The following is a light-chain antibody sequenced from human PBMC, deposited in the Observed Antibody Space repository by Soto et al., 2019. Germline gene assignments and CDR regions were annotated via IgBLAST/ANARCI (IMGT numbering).Light chain of an antibody. V-gene: IGKV1-33*01. J-gene: IGKJ4*01. CDR2: EAS. Sequence: DIQMTQPPSSLSASVGDRVTITCQASQDIKNYLNWYQQKPGKAPKLLIYEASNLETGVPSRFSGSGSGRSFTFSISSLQPEDIATYYCQQCDDFITFGGGTRIEIK. CDR1: QDIKNY. CDR3: QQCDDFIT.